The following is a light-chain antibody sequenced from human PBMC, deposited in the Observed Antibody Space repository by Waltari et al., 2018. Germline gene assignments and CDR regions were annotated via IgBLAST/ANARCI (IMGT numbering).Light chain of an antibody. J-gene: IGLJ2*01. CDR3: SSYAGSNTFL. CDR1: SGDIGGYNY. V-gene: IGLV2-11*01. CDR2: DVS. Sequence: QAALTQPPSVSGSPGQSVTISCTGTSGDIGGYNYVSWYQQHTGKVTKVMIYDVSKRPSGVSDRFSGSKSCNTASLSISGLQAEDEADYYCSSYAGSNTFLFGGGTRLTVL.